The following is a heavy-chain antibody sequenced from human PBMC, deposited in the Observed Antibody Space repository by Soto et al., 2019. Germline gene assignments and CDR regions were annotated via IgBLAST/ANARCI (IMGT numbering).Heavy chain of an antibody. V-gene: IGHV1-18*01. D-gene: IGHD3-16*02. CDR1: GYTFTSYG. CDR3: AVIWGSYRSDFDY. CDR2: ISAYNGNT. Sequence: ASVKVSCKASGYTFTSYGISWVRQAPGQGLEWMGWISAYNGNTNYAQKLQGRVTMTTDTSTSTAYTELRSLRSDDTAVYYCAVIWGSYRSDFDYWGQGTLVTVSS. J-gene: IGHJ4*02.